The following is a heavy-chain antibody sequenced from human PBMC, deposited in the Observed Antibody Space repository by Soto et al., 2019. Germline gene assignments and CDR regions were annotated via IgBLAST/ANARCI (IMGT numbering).Heavy chain of an antibody. CDR3: ARDVLRFLEWSLGGMDV. Sequence: RASVKVSCKASGYTFTGYYMHWVRQAPGQGLEWMGWINPNSGGTNYAQKFQGRVTMTRDTSISTAYMELSRLRSDDTAVYYCARDVLRFLEWSLGGMDVWGQGTTVTVSS. CDR2: INPNSGGT. CDR1: GYTFTGYY. D-gene: IGHD3-3*01. V-gene: IGHV1-2*02. J-gene: IGHJ6*02.